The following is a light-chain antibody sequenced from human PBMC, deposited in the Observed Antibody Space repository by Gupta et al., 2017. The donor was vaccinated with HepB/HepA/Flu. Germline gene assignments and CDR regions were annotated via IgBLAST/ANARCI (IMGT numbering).Light chain of an antibody. V-gene: IGKV4-1*01. CDR3: QQYYSSLWT. CDR1: QNLLYRSNNKNY. CDR2: WAS. J-gene: IGKJ1*01. Sequence: EIAITQSPISLAFSLGGRAPIDCKSSQNLLYRSNNKNYLAWYQQKPGQPPRLLIYWASPRESGVPDRFRGSGSGTDFTLTISSLQAEDVAIYYCQQYYSSLWTFGRGTKVEIK.